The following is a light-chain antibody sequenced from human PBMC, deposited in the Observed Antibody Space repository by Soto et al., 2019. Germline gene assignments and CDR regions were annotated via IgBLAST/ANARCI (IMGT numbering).Light chain of an antibody. Sequence: QSVLTQPASVSGSPGQPITISCTGTSSDVGSYNLVSWYQQHPGKAPKLMIYEGSKRPSGVSNRFSGSKSGNTASLTISGLQAEDEADYYCCSYAGSSTFDVVFGGGTKVTVL. CDR2: EGS. CDR1: SSDVGSYNL. J-gene: IGLJ2*01. V-gene: IGLV2-23*03. CDR3: CSYAGSSTFDVV.